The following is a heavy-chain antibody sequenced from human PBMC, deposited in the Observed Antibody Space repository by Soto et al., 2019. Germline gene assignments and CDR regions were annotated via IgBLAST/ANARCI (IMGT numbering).Heavy chain of an antibody. V-gene: IGHV4-34*01. Sequence: QVQLQQWGAGLLKPSETLSLTCAVYGGSFSGYYWSWIRQPPGQGREWIGEINHSGSTNYNPSLKSRVTISVDTSKNQFSLKLSSVTAADTAVYYCARIWFGEKSPHYFDYWGQGTLVTVSS. D-gene: IGHD3-10*01. CDR3: ARIWFGEKSPHYFDY. J-gene: IGHJ4*02. CDR2: INHSGST. CDR1: GGSFSGYY.